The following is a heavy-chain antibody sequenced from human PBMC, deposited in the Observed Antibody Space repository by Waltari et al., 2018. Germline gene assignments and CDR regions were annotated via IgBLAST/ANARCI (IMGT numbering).Heavy chain of an antibody. CDR3: GRERSRRAWFDP. Sequence: QVQLQESGPGLVKPSETLSLTCSVSGDSLSSSYYCGGWSRQPPGKGGGWNGNFCYSWNTHYKPCPKRRGTKSGGTSKNQLLLELSFWTAAEQAGESWGRERSRRAWFDPWAQGTLVIVSS. J-gene: IGHJ5*02. CDR1: GDSLSSSYYC. V-gene: IGHV4-39*02. CDR2: FCYSWNT.